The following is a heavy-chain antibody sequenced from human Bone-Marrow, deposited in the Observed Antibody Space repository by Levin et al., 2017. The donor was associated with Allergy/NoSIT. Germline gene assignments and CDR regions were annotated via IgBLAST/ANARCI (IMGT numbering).Heavy chain of an antibody. D-gene: IGHD1-1*01. J-gene: IGHJ4*02. CDR1: GFTFNSYT. V-gene: IGHV3-21*01. CDR3: ARERTLSGTVIPRSIDY. Sequence: AGGSLRLSCAASGFTFNSYTMNWVRQAPGKGLEWVSSLSSNSAYMFYADSVKGRFTISRDNAKNSLYLEMNSLRAEDTAFYYCARERTLSGTVIPRSIDYWGQGTLVTVSS. CDR2: LSSNSAYM.